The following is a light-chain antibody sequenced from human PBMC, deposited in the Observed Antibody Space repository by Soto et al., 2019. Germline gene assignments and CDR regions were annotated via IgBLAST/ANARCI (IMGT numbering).Light chain of an antibody. J-gene: IGKJ5*01. CDR2: DAY. V-gene: IGKV3-11*01. CDR3: QQRHMWPIT. Sequence: EVVLTQSPVTLSLSPGEGATLSFRASQSFRGLLAWYQQKPGQAPRLLIYDAYNRATGIPPRFSGSGSGTDFTLTISSLEPEDSAVYYCQQRHMWPITFGQGTRLEI. CDR1: QSFRGL.